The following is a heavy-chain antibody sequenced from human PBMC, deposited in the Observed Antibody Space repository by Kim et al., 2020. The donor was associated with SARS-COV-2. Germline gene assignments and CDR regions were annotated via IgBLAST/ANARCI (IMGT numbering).Heavy chain of an antibody. Sequence: YPGAVKGRFTISRENAKNSLYLHMDGLRAGDRAVYYCAREYSSSWYWAFDIWGQGTMVTVSS. V-gene: IGHV3-13*01. D-gene: IGHD6-13*01. CDR3: AREYSSSWYWAFDI. J-gene: IGHJ3*02.